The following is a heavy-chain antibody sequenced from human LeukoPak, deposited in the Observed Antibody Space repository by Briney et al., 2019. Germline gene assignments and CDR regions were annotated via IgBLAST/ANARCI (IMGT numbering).Heavy chain of an antibody. J-gene: IGHJ5*02. D-gene: IGHD3-22*01. CDR3: ARSGLVVYGWFDP. CDR2: INPNSGGT. CDR1: GYTFTGYY. V-gene: IGHV1-2*06. Sequence: ASVKVSCNASGYTFTGYYMHWVRQAHGQGLEWMGRINPNSGGTNYAQKFQGRVTMTRDTSISTAYMELSRLRSDDTAVYYCARSGLVVYGWFDPWGQGTLVTVSS.